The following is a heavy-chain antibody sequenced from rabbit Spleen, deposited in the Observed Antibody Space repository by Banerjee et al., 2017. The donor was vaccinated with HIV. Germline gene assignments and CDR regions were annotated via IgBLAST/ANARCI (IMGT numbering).Heavy chain of an antibody. D-gene: IGHD1-1*01. J-gene: IGHJ4*01. Sequence: QQQLVESGGGLVQPGGSLKLSCKASGFDFSNYGVSWVRQTPGKGLEWIGYIDPVFGITYYANWVNGRFSISRENAQNTVFLQMTSLTAADTATYFCVRDKASFSGDFGPYYFNLWGPGTLVTVS. CDR1: GFDFSNYG. V-gene: IGHV1S47*01. CDR3: VRDKASFSGDFGPYYFNL. CDR2: IDPVFGIT.